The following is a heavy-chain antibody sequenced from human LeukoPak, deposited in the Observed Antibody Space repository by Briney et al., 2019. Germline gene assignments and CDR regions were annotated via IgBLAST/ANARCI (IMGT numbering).Heavy chain of an antibody. CDR1: TFTFSDYG. CDR3: ARNGASSGRPYHLDY. D-gene: IGHD6-19*01. Sequence: GGSLRLSCAASTFTFSDYGMNWVRQAPGKGLEWVSYISSSSTIYYGDSVKGRFTISRDNAENSLYLQMNGLRAEDTAVYFCARNGASSGRPYHLDYWGQGTLVTVSS. CDR2: ISSSSTI. V-gene: IGHV3-69-1*01. J-gene: IGHJ4*02.